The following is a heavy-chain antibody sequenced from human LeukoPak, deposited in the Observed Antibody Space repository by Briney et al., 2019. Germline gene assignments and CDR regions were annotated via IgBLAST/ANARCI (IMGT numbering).Heavy chain of an antibody. CDR1: GFTFSSYA. CDR3: ARNQYQLLHHDY. D-gene: IGHD2-2*01. J-gene: IGHJ4*02. Sequence: GGSLRLSCAASGFTFSSYAMSWVRQAPGKGLEWVSAISGSGGSTYYADSVKGRFTISRDNAKNSLYLQMNSLRAEDTAVYYCARNQYQLLHHDYWGQGTLVTVSS. V-gene: IGHV3-23*01. CDR2: ISGSGGST.